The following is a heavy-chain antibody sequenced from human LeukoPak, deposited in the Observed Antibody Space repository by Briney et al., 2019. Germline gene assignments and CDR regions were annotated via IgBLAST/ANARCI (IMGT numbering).Heavy chain of an antibody. D-gene: IGHD5-18*01. CDR1: GGSISSSSYY. V-gene: IGHV4-39*01. J-gene: IGHJ4*02. CDR3: ARHGRGYSYGKIDY. Sequence: SETLSLTCTVSGGSISSSSYYWGWIRQPPGKGLEWIGSIYYSGSTYYNPSLKSRVTISVDTSKNQFSLKLSSVTAADTAVYYCARHGRGYSYGKIDYRGQGTLVTVSS. CDR2: IYYSGST.